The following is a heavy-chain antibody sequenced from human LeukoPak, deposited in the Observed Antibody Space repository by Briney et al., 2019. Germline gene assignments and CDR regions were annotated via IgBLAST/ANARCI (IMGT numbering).Heavy chain of an antibody. J-gene: IGHJ1*01. CDR3: ARDSQEFFQH. Sequence: GGSLRLSCAASGFTFSSYSMNWVRQAREKGLEWVSSISSSSSYIYYAYSVKGRFTISRDNAKNSLYLQMNSLRTEDTALYYCARDSQEFFQHWGQGTLVTVSS. V-gene: IGHV3-21*04. CDR1: GFTFSSYS. CDR2: ISSSSSYI.